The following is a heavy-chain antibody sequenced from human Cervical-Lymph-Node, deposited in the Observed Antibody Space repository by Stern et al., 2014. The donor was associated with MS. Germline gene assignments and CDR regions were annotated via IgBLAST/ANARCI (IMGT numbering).Heavy chain of an antibody. J-gene: IGHJ4*02. CDR3: ARPAAARYFDY. CDR1: GFTFGRHS. V-gene: IGHV3-30-3*01. Sequence: VHLVESGGGVVQSGRSLRLSCATSGFTFGRHSMHWVRQAPGKGLEWVAIISYDGSSQHYADSVKGRFTISRSNSNNTLLLQMNSLRVEDTAIYYCARPAAARYFDYWGQGSQVTVSS. CDR2: ISYDGSSQ. D-gene: IGHD6-25*01.